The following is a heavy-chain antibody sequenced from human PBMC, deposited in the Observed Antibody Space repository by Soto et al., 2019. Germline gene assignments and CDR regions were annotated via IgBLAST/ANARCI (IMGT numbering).Heavy chain of an antibody. CDR1: GGSISSYY. J-gene: IGHJ6*02. CDR3: ARDGSRYCSSTSCYSGYYYYGMDV. V-gene: IGHV4-59*01. D-gene: IGHD2-2*01. CDR2: MYNSGST. Sequence: SATLSITCTVSGGSISSYYWSWIRQPPGKGLEWIGYMYNSGSTNFNPSLKSRVTISVDTSKNQFSLKLSSVTPADTAVYYCARDGSRYCSSTSCYSGYYYYGMDVWGQGTTVTVSS.